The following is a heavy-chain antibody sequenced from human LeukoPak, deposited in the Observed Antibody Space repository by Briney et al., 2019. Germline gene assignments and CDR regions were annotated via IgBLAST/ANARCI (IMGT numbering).Heavy chain of an antibody. J-gene: IGHJ4*02. V-gene: IGHV3-23*01. CDR3: AKASPFGGVIDPFDY. D-gene: IGHD3-16*02. CDR2: ISGSGGST. Sequence: GGSLRLSCAASGFTFSSYAMSWVRQAPGKGLEWVSAISGSGGSTYYAGSVRGRFTISRDNSKNTLYLKMNSLRAEDTAVYYCAKASPFGGVIDPFDYWGQGPLVTVSS. CDR1: GFTFSSYA.